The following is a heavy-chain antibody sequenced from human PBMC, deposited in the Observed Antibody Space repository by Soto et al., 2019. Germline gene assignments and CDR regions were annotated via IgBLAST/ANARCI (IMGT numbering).Heavy chain of an antibody. D-gene: IGHD1-1*01. Sequence: EVQLLESGGGWVQPGGSLRLSCAASGFTFSTYAMTWVRLAPGRGLEWVSSISGSGGGTYYADSVKGRFTFSRDNSKNTLYLQMNSLRAEDTAVYYCAKFGMATTKRSPPYYIDYWGQGALVTVSS. CDR2: ISGSGGGT. J-gene: IGHJ4*02. V-gene: IGHV3-23*01. CDR3: AKFGMATTKRSPPYYIDY. CDR1: GFTFSTYA.